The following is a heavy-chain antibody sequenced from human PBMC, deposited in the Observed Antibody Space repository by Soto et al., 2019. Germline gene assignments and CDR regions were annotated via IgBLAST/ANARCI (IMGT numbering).Heavy chain of an antibody. D-gene: IGHD2-15*01. Sequence: PVGSLRLSCAASGFTVSSNYMSWVRQAPGKGLEWVSVIYSGGSTYYADSVEGRFTISRDNSKNTLYLQMNSLRAEDTAVYYCARAGYCSGGSCFSDYWGQGTLVTVSS. J-gene: IGHJ4*02. CDR1: GFTVSSNY. V-gene: IGHV3-53*01. CDR3: ARAGYCSGGSCFSDY. CDR2: IYSGGST.